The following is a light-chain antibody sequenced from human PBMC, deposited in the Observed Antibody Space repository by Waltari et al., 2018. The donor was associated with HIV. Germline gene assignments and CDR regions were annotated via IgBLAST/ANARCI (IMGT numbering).Light chain of an antibody. CDR3: QSYDSTNLVV. J-gene: IGLJ2*01. CDR2: EDN. Sequence: FMLTQPRPVSDCPGKPLTIYCTLSSGRIANKYVQWYQQRPDSSPILVIYEDNQRPSGVPDRFSGSIDSSSNSASLTISGLKTDDEADYYCQSYDSTNLVVFGGGTKLTVL. V-gene: IGLV6-57*01. CDR1: SGRIANKY.